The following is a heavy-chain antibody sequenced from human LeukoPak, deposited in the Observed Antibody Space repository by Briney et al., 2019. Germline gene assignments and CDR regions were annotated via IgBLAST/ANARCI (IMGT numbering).Heavy chain of an antibody. Sequence: ASVTVSCKASGYTFTGYYMHWVRQAPGQGLEWMGWINPNSGGTNYAHKFQGRVTMTRDTSISTAYMELSRLRSDDTAVYYCAAISSGWSEYYFDYWGQGTLVTVSS. CDR1: GYTFTGYY. CDR2: INPNSGGT. CDR3: AAISSGWSEYYFDY. J-gene: IGHJ4*02. D-gene: IGHD6-19*01. V-gene: IGHV1-2*07.